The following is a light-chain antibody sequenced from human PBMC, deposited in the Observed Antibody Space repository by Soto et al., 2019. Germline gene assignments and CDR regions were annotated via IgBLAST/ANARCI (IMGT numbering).Light chain of an antibody. CDR2: EVS. V-gene: IGLV2-14*01. Sequence: QSALTQPASVSGSPGQSITISGTGTSSDVGGYNYVSWYQQHPGKAPKLMIYEVSNRPSGVSNRFSGSKSGNTASLTISGLQAEDGADYYCDSYTSSSTPVLFGGGTKSTVL. CDR3: DSYTSSSTPVL. J-gene: IGLJ2*01. CDR1: SSDVGGYNY.